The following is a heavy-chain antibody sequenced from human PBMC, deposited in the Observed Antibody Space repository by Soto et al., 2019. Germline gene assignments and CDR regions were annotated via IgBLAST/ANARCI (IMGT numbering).Heavy chain of an antibody. J-gene: IGHJ4*02. CDR2: ISSSSSYI. Sequence: GGSLRLSCVASRFTLSSFEMNWIRQAPGKGLGWVSSISSSSSYIYYADSVKGRFTISRDNATNSLYLQMNSLRAEDTAVYYCARAFDYGDYFWTGGPFHYWGQGTLVTVSS. CDR1: RFTLSSFE. V-gene: IGHV3-21*01. CDR3: ARAFDYGDYFWTGGPFHY. D-gene: IGHD4-17*01.